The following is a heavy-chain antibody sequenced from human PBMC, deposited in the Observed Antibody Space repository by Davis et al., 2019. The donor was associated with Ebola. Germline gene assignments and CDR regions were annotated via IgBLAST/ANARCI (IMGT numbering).Heavy chain of an antibody. V-gene: IGHV4-59*01. J-gene: IGHJ3*02. CDR3: ARDSDAFDI. Sequence: MPSETLSLTCTVSGGSISHYYWSWIRQPPGKGLEWIGYIYYSGRTNYNPSLKSRVTISLDTSKNQFSLKLTSVTAADTAVYYCARDSDAFDIWGQGTMVTVSS. CDR2: IYYSGRT. CDR1: GGSISHYY.